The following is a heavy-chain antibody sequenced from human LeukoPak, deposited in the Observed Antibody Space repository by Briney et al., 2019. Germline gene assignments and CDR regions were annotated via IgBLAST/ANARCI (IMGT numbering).Heavy chain of an antibody. CDR1: GGSISSYY. V-gene: IGHV4-59*01. Sequence: SETLSLTCTVSGGSISSYYWSWIRQPPGKGLEWIGYIYYSGSTNYNPSLKSRVTISVDMPKNRFSLKLSSVTAADTAVYYCARGDSSTFDYWGQGTLVTVSS. J-gene: IGHJ4*02. CDR2: IYYSGST. CDR3: ARGDSSTFDY. D-gene: IGHD3-22*01.